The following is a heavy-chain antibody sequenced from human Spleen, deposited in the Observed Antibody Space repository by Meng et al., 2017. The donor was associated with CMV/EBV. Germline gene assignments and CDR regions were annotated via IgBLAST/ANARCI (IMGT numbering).Heavy chain of an antibody. J-gene: IGHJ5*02. Sequence: GGSLRLSCAASGFTFSSYWMSWVRQAPGKGLEWVANIKQDGSEKYYVDSVKGRFTISRDNAKNSLYLQMNSLRAEDTAVYYCARLHLYYYESSPEHWFDPWGQETLVTVSS. CDR1: GFTFSSYW. D-gene: IGHD3-22*01. CDR2: IKQDGSEK. CDR3: ARLHLYYYESSPEHWFDP. V-gene: IGHV3-7*01.